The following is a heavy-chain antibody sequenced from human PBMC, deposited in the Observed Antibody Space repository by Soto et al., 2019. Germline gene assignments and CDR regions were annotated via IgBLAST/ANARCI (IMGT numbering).Heavy chain of an antibody. V-gene: IGHV1-46*01. CDR2: INPSGGST. D-gene: IGHD2-15*01. Sequence: GASVKVSCEASGYTFTSYYIQWVRQAPGQGLEWMGIINPSGGSTSYAQKFQGRVTMTRDTSTSTVYMELSSLRSEDTAVYYCARDQSDIVVVVAATAPFDYWGQGTLVTVSS. J-gene: IGHJ4*02. CDR1: GYTFTSYY. CDR3: ARDQSDIVVVVAATAPFDY.